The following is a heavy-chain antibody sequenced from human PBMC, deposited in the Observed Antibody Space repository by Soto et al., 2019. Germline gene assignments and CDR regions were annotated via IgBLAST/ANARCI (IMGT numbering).Heavy chain of an antibody. CDR2: IYSGGST. V-gene: IGHV3-66*01. J-gene: IGHJ3*02. Sequence: GGSLRLSCAASGFTVSSNYMSWVRQAPGKGLEWVSVIYSGGSTYYADSVKGRFTISRDNSKNTLYLQMNSLRAEDTAVYYCARDLGDYDILTGYHDAFDIWGQGTMVTVSS. CDR3: ARDLGDYDILTGYHDAFDI. CDR1: GFTVSSNY. D-gene: IGHD3-9*01.